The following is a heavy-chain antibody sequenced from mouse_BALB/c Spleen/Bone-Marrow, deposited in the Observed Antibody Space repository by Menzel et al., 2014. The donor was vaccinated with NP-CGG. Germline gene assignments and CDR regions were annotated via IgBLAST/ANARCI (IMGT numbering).Heavy chain of an antibody. D-gene: IGHD2-2*01. CDR1: GYTFDYYT. V-gene: IGHV1-4*01. Sequence: QVQLQQSGAELARPGASVKMSCKASGYTFDYYTVQWVKQRPGQGLEWIGYINPSSGYTNYNQKFKDKATLTADKSSSTAYMLLSSLTSEDSAVYYCAREVYGSWFAYWGQGTLVTVSA. CDR3: AREVYGSWFAY. CDR2: INPSSGYT. J-gene: IGHJ3*01.